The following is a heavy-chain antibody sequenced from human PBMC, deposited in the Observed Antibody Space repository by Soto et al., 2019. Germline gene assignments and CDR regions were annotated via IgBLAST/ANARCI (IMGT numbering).Heavy chain of an antibody. Sequence: SVKVSCKASGGPFSSYAISWVRQAPGQGLEWMGGIIPIFGTANYAQKFQGRVTITADESTSTAYMELSRLRSEDTAVYYCARAADYYDSSGYYREGWFDPWGQGTLVTVSS. CDR3: ARAADYYDSSGYYREGWFDP. J-gene: IGHJ5*02. D-gene: IGHD3-22*01. CDR2: IIPIFGTA. CDR1: GGPFSSYA. V-gene: IGHV1-69*13.